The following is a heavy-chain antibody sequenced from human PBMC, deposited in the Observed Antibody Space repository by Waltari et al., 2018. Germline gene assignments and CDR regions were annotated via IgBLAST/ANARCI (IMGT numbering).Heavy chain of an antibody. CDR2: IRGSGGST. D-gene: IGHD3-3*01. V-gene: IGHV3-23*01. Sequence: EVQLLESGGGLVQPGGSLRLSCAASGFTFSSYAMSWVRQAPGKGLEWVSAIRGSGGSTYYADSVKGRFTISRDNSKNTLYLQMNSLRAEDTAVYYCAKRPHNDYDFWSGCLYWGQGTLVTVSS. CDR3: AKRPHNDYDFWSGCLY. J-gene: IGHJ4*02. CDR1: GFTFSSYA.